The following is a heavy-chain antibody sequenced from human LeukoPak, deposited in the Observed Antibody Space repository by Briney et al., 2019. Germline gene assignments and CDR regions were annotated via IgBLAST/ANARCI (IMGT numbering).Heavy chain of an antibody. CDR2: ISSSSSTI. CDR3: ARDEYGSGAFDI. Sequence: PGGSLRLSCAASGFTFSSYSMNWVRQAPGKGLEWVSYISSSSSTIYYADSVKGRFTISRDNAKNSLYLQMNSLRAEDTAVCYCARDEYGSGAFDIWGQGTTVTVSS. D-gene: IGHD3-10*01. CDR1: GFTFSSYS. V-gene: IGHV3-48*01. J-gene: IGHJ3*02.